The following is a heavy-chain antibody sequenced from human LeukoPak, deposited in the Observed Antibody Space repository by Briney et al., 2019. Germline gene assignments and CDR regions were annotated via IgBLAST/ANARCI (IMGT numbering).Heavy chain of an antibody. D-gene: IGHD3-3*01. CDR1: GFTFSSYW. J-gene: IGHJ4*02. V-gene: IGHV3-7*01. CDR2: IKQDGSEK. Sequence: PGGSLRLSCAASGFTFSSYWMSWVRQAPGKGLEWVANIKQDGSEKYYVDSVKGRFTISRDNAKNSLYLQMNSLRAEDTAVYYCARDRGPYDFWMTTFDYWGQGTLVTVSS. CDR3: ARDRGPYDFWMTTFDY.